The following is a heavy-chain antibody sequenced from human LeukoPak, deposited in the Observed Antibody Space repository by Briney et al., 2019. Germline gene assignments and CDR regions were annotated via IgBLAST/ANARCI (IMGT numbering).Heavy chain of an antibody. J-gene: IGHJ4*02. Sequence: GGSLRLSCAASGFTFSSYSMNWVRQAPGKGLEWVSSISSSSSYIYYADSVKGRFTISRDNAKNSLYLQMNSLRAEDTAVYYCARDRPYYYGLVLYYFDYWGQGTLVTVSS. D-gene: IGHD3-10*01. CDR3: ARDRPYYYGLVLYYFDY. CDR2: ISSSSSYI. V-gene: IGHV3-21*01. CDR1: GFTFSSYS.